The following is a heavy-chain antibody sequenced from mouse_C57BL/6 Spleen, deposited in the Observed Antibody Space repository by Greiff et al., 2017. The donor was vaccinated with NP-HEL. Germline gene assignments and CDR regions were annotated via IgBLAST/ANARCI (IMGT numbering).Heavy chain of an antibody. Sequence: VKLKQPGAELVKPGASVKLSCKASGYTFTSYWMHWVKQRPGQGLEWIGMIHPNSGSTNYNEKFKSKATLTVDKSSSTAYMQLSSLTSEDSAVYYCARWAFITTVVDYWGQGTTLTVSS. J-gene: IGHJ2*01. CDR2: IHPNSGST. V-gene: IGHV1-64*01. D-gene: IGHD1-1*01. CDR1: GYTFTSYW. CDR3: ARWAFITTVVDY.